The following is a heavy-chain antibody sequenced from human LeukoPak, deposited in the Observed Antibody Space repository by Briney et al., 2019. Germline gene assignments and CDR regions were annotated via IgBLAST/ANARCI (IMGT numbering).Heavy chain of an antibody. CDR2: ISYDGSNK. J-gene: IGHJ4*02. D-gene: IGHD5-12*01. CDR3: ASGGSGYDLDY. Sequence: GGSLRLSCAASGFTFSSYAMHWVRQAPGKGLEWVAVISYDGSNKYYADYVKGRFTISRDNSKNTLYLQMNSLRAEDTAVYYCASGGSGYDLDYWGQGTLVTVSS. V-gene: IGHV3-30*04. CDR1: GFTFSSYA.